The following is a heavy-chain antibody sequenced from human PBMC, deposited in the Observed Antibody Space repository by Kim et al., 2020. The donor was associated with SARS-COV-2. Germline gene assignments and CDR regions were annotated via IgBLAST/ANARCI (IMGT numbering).Heavy chain of an antibody. CDR1: GFTFSSFA. V-gene: IGHV3-23*01. CDR2: ITGGGGGT. Sequence: GGSLRLSCAASGFTFSSFAMNWVRQAPGKGLEWVSSITGGGGGTYYGDSVKGRFTISRDNSKNMLYLQMNSLRAEDTAIYYCAKSGKYSFGYNSFDPWG. CDR3: AKSGKYSFGYNSFDP. D-gene: IGHD3-16*01. J-gene: IGHJ5*02.